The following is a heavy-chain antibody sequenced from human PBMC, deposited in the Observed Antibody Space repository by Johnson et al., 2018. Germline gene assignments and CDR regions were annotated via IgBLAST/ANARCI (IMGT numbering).Heavy chain of an antibody. CDR2: IIPIFGTA. V-gene: IGHV1-69*01. J-gene: IGHJ6*02. CDR3: ASVYCSGGSCYSEVYYYYYGMDV. Sequence: QVQLVESGAEVKKPGSSVKVSCKASGGTFSSYAISWVRQAPGQGLEWMGGIIPIFGTANYAQKFQGRVTITAAESTSTAYLGLSSLRSEDTAVYYCASVYCSGGSCYSEVYYYYYGMDVWGQGTTVTVSS. CDR1: GGTFSSYA. D-gene: IGHD2-15*01.